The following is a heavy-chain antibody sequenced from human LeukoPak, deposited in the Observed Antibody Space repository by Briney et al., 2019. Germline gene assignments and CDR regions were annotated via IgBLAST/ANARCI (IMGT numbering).Heavy chain of an antibody. CDR3: ASGGFVVVPAADDAFDI. CDR1: GFTFSSYW. Sequence: PGGSLRLSCAASGFTFSSYWMSWVRQAPGKGLEWVANIKQDGSEKYYVDSVKGRFTISRDNAKNSLYLQMNSLRAEDTAVYYCASGGFVVVPAADDAFDIWGQGTMVTVSS. CDR2: IKQDGSEK. V-gene: IGHV3-7*01. D-gene: IGHD2-2*01. J-gene: IGHJ3*02.